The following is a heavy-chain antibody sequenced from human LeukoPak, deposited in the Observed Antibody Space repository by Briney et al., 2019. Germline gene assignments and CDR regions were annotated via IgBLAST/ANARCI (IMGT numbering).Heavy chain of an antibody. Sequence: GGSLRLSCAASGFTFSSYAMSWVRQAPGKGLEWVAVISYDGSNKYYADSVKGRFTISRDNSKNTLYLQMNSLRAEDTAVYYCARDPGIPNYYYYGMDVWGQGTTVTVSS. CDR3: ARDPGIPNYYYYGMDV. CDR2: ISYDGSNK. CDR1: GFTFSSYA. V-gene: IGHV3-30*04. J-gene: IGHJ6*02.